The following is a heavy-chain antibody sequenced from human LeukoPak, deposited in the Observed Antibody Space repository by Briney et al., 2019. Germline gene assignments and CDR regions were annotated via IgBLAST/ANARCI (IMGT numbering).Heavy chain of an antibody. CDR1: GFTFRSHW. Sequence: GGSLRLSCEGSGFTFRSHWMSWVRQAPGKGLEWVANIHQYGGEKYYVDSVKGRFTISRDNAKNSLYLQMNSLRAEDTAVYYCARGGYGDYVADYYYGMDVWGQGTTVTVSS. CDR3: ARGGYGDYVADYYYGMDV. CDR2: IHQYGGEK. J-gene: IGHJ6*02. V-gene: IGHV3-7*01. D-gene: IGHD4-17*01.